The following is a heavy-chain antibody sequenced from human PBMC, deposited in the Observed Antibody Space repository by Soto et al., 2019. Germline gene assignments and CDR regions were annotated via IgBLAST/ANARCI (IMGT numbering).Heavy chain of an antibody. CDR3: PRVSTHGAPVP. CDR1: GGSINSGGYY. Sequence: SETLSLTCTVSGGSINSGGYYWSWIRQHPGKGLEWIGYIYYSGSTYYNPSLKSRVTISVDTSKNQFSLKLSSVTAADTAVYYCPRVSTHGAPVPWGQGTMVTVYS. V-gene: IGHV4-31*03. CDR2: IYYSGST. J-gene: IGHJ5*02. D-gene: IGHD3-16*01.